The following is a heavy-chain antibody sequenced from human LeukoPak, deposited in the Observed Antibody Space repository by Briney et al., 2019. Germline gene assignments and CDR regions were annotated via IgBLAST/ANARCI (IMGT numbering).Heavy chain of an antibody. Sequence: SEALSLTCTVSGGSISSYYWSWIRQPPGKGLEWIGYIYDSGSTNYNPSLKSRVTISVDTSKNQFSLKLSSVTAADTAVYYCARDGIGYCSGGSCYTGSNWFDPWGQGTLVTVSS. V-gene: IGHV4-59*01. J-gene: IGHJ5*02. D-gene: IGHD2-15*01. CDR3: ARDGIGYCSGGSCYTGSNWFDP. CDR1: GGSISSYY. CDR2: IYDSGST.